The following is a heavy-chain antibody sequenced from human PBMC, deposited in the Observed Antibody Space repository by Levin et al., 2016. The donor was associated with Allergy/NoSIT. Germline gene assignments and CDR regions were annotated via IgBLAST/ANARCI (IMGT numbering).Heavy chain of an antibody. CDR2: ISYDGSNK. V-gene: IGHV3-30*18. Sequence: VRQAPGKGLEWVAVISYDGSNKYYADSVKGRFTISRDNSKNTLYLQMNSLRAEDTAVYYCAKDRQLQLWFYFDYWGQGTLVTVSS. D-gene: IGHD5-18*01. J-gene: IGHJ4*02. CDR3: AKDRQLQLWFYFDY.